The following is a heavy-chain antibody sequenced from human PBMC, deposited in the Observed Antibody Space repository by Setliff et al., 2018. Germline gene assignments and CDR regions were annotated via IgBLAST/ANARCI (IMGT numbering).Heavy chain of an antibody. V-gene: IGHV1-18*01. CDR2: ISVYNGNT. CDR3: ASSVDYYDRSGYPYAMDV. J-gene: IGHJ6*02. D-gene: IGHD3-22*01. CDR1: GYTFTRNG. Sequence: VKVSCKASGYTFTRNGINWVRQAPGQGLEWMGWISVYNGNTHYAQKFQGRVTMTTDTSTTTAYMDLRSLRSDDTAVYYCASSVDYYDRSGYPYAMDVWGQGTTVTVSS.